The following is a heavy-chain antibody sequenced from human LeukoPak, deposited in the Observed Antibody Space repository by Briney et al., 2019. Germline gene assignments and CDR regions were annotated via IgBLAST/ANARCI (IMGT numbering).Heavy chain of an antibody. CDR1: GGSISSGSYY. J-gene: IGHJ6*03. Sequence: SETLSLTCTVSGGSISSGSYYWSRIRQPAGKGLEWIGRIYTSGSTNYNPSLKSRVTISVDTSKNQFSLKLSSVTAADTAVYYCARDRHGVRGVGYYYYMDVWGKGTTVTISS. CDR2: IYTSGST. D-gene: IGHD3-10*01. V-gene: IGHV4-61*02. CDR3: ARDRHGVRGVGYYYYMDV.